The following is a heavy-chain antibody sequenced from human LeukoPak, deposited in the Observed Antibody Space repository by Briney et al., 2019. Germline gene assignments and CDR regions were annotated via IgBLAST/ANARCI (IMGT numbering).Heavy chain of an antibody. CDR1: GFTFSSYS. V-gene: IGHV3-23*01. D-gene: IGHD3-22*01. J-gene: IGHJ3*02. CDR3: AKDRSMIVDAFDI. Sequence: GGSLRLSCAASGFTFSSYSMNWVRQAPGKGLEWVSAISGSGGSTYYADSVKGRFTISRDNSKNTLYLQMNSLRAEDTAVYYCAKDRSMIVDAFDIWGQGTMVTVSS. CDR2: ISGSGGST.